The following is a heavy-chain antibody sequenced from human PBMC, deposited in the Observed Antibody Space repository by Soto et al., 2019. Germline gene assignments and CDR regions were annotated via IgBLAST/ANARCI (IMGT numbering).Heavy chain of an antibody. CDR3: ARTPSADYATGWLDP. V-gene: IGHV3-21*01. CDR2: ISSSASYI. CDR1: GLSFSSYI. D-gene: IGHD4-17*01. J-gene: IGHJ5*02. Sequence: GGSLRLSCAASGLSFSSYIMNWVRQAPGKGLEWVSSISSSASYIYYAHSMKGRFTISRDNAKNSLYLQMNSLRAEDTAVYYCARTPSADYATGWLDPWGQGSLVTVSS.